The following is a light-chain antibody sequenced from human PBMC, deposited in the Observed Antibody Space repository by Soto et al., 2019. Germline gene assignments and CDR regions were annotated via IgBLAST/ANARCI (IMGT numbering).Light chain of an antibody. J-gene: IGLJ1*01. CDR1: SSDVGGYNY. Sequence: QSVLTQPRSVSGSPGQSVTISCIGTSSDVGGYNYVSWYQQHPGKAPKLMIYHVSERPSGVPDRFSGSKSGNTASLTISRLQAEDEADYYCCSYAGSLRVFGTGTKVTVL. V-gene: IGLV2-11*01. CDR2: HVS. CDR3: CSYAGSLRV.